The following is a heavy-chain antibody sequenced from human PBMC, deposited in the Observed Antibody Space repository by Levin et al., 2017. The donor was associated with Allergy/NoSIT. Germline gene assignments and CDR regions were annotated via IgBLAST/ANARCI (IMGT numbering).Heavy chain of an antibody. Sequence: ASVKVSCKASGYTFRVYGIIWVRQAPGEGLEWLGCISPNNGHTHFSHKVQGRVTMTTDTSTTTAYLDIRSLTSDDTAVYYCARDLGTGCYDNAFEIWRQGTLVSVSS. D-gene: IGHD6-19*01. CDR3: ARDLGTGCYDNAFEI. CDR1: GYTFRVYG. J-gene: IGHJ3*02. CDR2: ISPNNGHT. V-gene: IGHV1-18*01.